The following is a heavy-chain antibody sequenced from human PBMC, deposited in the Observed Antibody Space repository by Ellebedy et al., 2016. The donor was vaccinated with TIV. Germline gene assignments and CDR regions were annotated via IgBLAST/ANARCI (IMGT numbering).Heavy chain of an antibody. Sequence: PGGSLRLSCTASGFTFSSHWMHWVRQAPGKGLVWVSRISSDGSYTSYADSVKGRFPISRDNAKNTLYLQMNSLRAEDTAVYYCARDIPQRPNPARFDPWGQGTLVTVSS. V-gene: IGHV3-74*01. CDR3: ARDIPQRPNPARFDP. CDR1: GFTFSSHW. CDR2: ISSDGSYT. J-gene: IGHJ5*02. D-gene: IGHD1-1*01.